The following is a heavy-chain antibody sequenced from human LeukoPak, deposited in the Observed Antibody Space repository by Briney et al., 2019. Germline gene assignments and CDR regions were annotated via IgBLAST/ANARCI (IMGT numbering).Heavy chain of an antibody. Sequence: GASVKVSCKASGGTFSSYAISWVRQAPGQGLEWMGGIIPIFGTANYAQKFQGRVTITADESTSTAYMELSSLRSEDTAVYYCARGPNYYDSSGPVGPWGQGTLVTVSS. J-gene: IGHJ5*02. CDR1: GGTFSSYA. CDR3: ARGPNYYDSSGPVGP. CDR2: IIPIFGTA. D-gene: IGHD3-22*01. V-gene: IGHV1-69*13.